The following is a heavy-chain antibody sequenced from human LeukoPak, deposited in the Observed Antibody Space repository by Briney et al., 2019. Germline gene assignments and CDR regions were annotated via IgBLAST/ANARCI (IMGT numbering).Heavy chain of an antibody. CDR2: ISGSGGST. CDR3: AKDPRGSGYYFDY. V-gene: IGHV3-23*01. Sequence: GGSLRLSCAASGYTFSSYAMSWVRQAPGKGLEWVSAISGSGGSTYYADSVKGRFTISRDNSKNTLYLQMNSLRAEDTAVYYCAKDPRGSGYYFDYWGQGTLVTVTS. J-gene: IGHJ4*02. CDR1: GYTFSSYA. D-gene: IGHD3-22*01.